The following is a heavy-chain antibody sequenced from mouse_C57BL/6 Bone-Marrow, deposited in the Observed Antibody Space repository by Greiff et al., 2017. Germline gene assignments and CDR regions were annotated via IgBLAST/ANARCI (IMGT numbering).Heavy chain of an antibody. CDR1: GYSITSGYY. J-gene: IGHJ2*01. CDR2: ISYDGSN. CDR3: AREGYYFDY. Sequence: EVHLVESGPGLVKPSQSLSLTCSVTGYSITSGYYWNWIRQFPGNKLEWIGYISYDGSNNYNPSLKNRISITRDTSKNQFFLKLNSVTTEDTATXYGAREGYYFDYWGQGTTLTVSS. V-gene: IGHV3-6*01.